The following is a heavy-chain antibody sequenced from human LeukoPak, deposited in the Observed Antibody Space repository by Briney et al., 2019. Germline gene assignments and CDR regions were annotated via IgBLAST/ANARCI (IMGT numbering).Heavy chain of an antibody. CDR1: GFTFSSYG. CDR2: IWYDGSNK. J-gene: IGHJ4*02. CDR3: AKSLCDSSGYYLFDY. D-gene: IGHD3-22*01. V-gene: IGHV3-33*06. Sequence: GRSLRLSCAASGFTFSSYGMHWVRQAPGKGLEWVAVIWYDGSNKYADSVKGRFTISRDNSKNTLYLQMNSLRAEDTAVHYCAKSLCDSSGYYLFDYWGQGTLVTVSS.